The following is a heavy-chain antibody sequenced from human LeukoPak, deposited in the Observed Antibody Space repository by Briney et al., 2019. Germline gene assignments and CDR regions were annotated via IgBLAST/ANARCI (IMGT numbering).Heavy chain of an antibody. CDR2: ISSSSSTI. CDR1: GFTFGSYS. CDR3: ASGSYSRPFDY. D-gene: IGHD1-26*01. Sequence: GGSLRLSCAASGFTFGSYSMNWVRQAPGKGLEWVSYISSSSSTIYYADSVKGRFTISRDNAKNSLYLQMNSLRAEDTAVYYCASGSYSRPFDYWGQGTLVTVSS. V-gene: IGHV3-48*01. J-gene: IGHJ4*02.